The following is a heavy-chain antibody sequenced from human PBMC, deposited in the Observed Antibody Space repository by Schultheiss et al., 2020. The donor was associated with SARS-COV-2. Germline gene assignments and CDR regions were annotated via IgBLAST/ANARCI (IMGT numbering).Heavy chain of an antibody. CDR1: GFTFSSYG. Sequence: GGSLRLSCAASGFTFSSYGMHWVRQAPVKGLEWVAVIWYDGSNKYYADSVKGRFTISRDNSKNTLYLQMNSLRAEDTAVYYCAREATVTLDYWGQGTLVTVSS. CDR3: AREATVTLDY. J-gene: IGHJ4*02. CDR2: IWYDGSNK. V-gene: IGHV3-33*01. D-gene: IGHD1-1*01.